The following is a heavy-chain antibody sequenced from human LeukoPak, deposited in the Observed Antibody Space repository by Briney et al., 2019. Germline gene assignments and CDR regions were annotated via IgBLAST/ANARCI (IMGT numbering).Heavy chain of an antibody. Sequence: SETLSLTCTVSGGSISSYYWSWIRQPPGKGLEWIGYIYYSGSTNYNPSLKSRVTISVDTSKNQFSLKLSSVTAADTAVCYCARVHDSSGYTLDYWGQGTLVTVSS. V-gene: IGHV4-59*01. D-gene: IGHD3-22*01. CDR1: GGSISSYY. CDR3: ARVHDSSGYTLDY. CDR2: IYYSGST. J-gene: IGHJ4*02.